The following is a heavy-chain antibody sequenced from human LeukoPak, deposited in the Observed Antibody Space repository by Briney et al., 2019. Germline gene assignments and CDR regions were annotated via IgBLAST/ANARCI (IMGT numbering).Heavy chain of an antibody. J-gene: IGHJ4*02. CDR1: GGSISSYY. V-gene: IGHV4-59*12. CDR3: AREATSSFDY. CDR2: IYYSGST. Sequence: SETLSLTCTVSGGSISSYYWSWIRQPPGKGLEWIGYIYYSGSTNYNPSLKSRVTISVDTSKNQFSLQLRLVTAADTAVYYCAREATSSFDYWGQGTLVTVSS.